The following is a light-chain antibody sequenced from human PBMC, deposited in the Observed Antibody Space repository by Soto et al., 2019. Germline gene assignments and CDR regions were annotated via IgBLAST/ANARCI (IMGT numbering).Light chain of an antibody. J-gene: IGKJ1*01. CDR1: QSLGSSD. CDR2: GVS. V-gene: IGKV3-20*01. CDR3: QQYDTSRT. Sequence: EIVLTQSPGTLSLSPGERATLSCRASQSLGSSDLAWYQHKPGQAPRLLIYGVSNRATGIPDRFSGSGSGTDFTLTISRLEPEDFAVYYCQQYDTSRTSGQGTKVESK.